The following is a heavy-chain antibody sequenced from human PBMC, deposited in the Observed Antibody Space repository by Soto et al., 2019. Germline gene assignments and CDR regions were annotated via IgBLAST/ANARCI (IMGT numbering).Heavy chain of an antibody. Sequence: EVQLVESGGGLVQPGGPLTLLCAPCGFPFNRYGMHWARQAPGKGLVGVSRINSDGSSTSYADSVKGRFTISRDNAKNTLYLQMNSLRAEDTAVYYCVRTSLVVAAATREDYWGQGTLVTVSS. CDR1: GFPFNRYG. J-gene: IGHJ4*02. CDR2: INSDGSST. CDR3: VRTSLVVAAATREDY. V-gene: IGHV3-74*01. D-gene: IGHD2-15*01.